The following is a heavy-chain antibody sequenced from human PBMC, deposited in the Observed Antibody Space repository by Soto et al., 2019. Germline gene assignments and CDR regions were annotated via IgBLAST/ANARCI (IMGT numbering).Heavy chain of an antibody. CDR2: TYYRSKWYN. J-gene: IGHJ6*02. Sequence: SQTLSLTCAISGDSVSSNSAAWNWIRQSPSRGLEWLGRTYYRSKWYNDYAVSAKSRITINPDTSKNQFSLQLNSVTPEDTAVYYCARTRVMSSSWSLQYYYYYGMDVWGQGTTVTVSS. CDR1: GDSVSSNSAA. D-gene: IGHD6-13*01. CDR3: ARTRVMSSSWSLQYYYYYGMDV. V-gene: IGHV6-1*01.